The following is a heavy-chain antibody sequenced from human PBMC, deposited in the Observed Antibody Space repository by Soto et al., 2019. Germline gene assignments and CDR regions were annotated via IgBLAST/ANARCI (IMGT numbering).Heavy chain of an antibody. CDR2: ISGSVSST. J-gene: IGHJ5*02. D-gene: IGHD1-26*01. V-gene: IGHV3-23*01. Sequence: EVQLLESGGGLVQPGGSLGLSCAASGFTFRNYAMSWVRQAPGKGLEWVSAISGSVSSTYYADSVKGRFTISRDHSKNTLYLQMSSLRAEDTAVYYCAKDGWELLRGFDPWGQGTLVTVSS. CDR1: GFTFRNYA. CDR3: AKDGWELLRGFDP.